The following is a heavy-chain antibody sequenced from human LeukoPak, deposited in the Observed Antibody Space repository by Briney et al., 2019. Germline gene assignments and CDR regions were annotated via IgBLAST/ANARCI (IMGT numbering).Heavy chain of an antibody. Sequence: SETLSLTCSVSGGSISSTTYYWGWIRQPPGKGLEWIATINYSGTTHYNPSLKSRVTISADTSNHQFSLKLNSVTAADTAVYHCARDCEVVVAATPQRIDWFDPWGQGTLVTVSS. CDR3: ARDCEVVVAATPQRIDWFDP. J-gene: IGHJ5*02. CDR1: GGSISSTTYY. V-gene: IGHV4-39*07. D-gene: IGHD2-15*01. CDR2: INYSGTT.